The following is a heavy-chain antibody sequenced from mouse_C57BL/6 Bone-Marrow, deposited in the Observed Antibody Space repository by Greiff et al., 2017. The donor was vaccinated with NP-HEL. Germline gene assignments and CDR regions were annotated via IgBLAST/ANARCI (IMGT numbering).Heavy chain of an antibody. Sequence: VQLQQSGAELVKPGASVKLSCTASGYTFTEYTIPWVKQRSGQGLEWIGWFYPGSGSIKYTEKFKDKATLTADKSSSTVYMELSRLTSEDSAVYFCARHEGGARDYDGRFAYWGQGTLVTVSA. CDR2: FYPGSGSI. CDR1: GYTFTEYT. J-gene: IGHJ3*01. CDR3: ARHEGGARDYDGRFAY. V-gene: IGHV1-62-2*01. D-gene: IGHD2-4*01.